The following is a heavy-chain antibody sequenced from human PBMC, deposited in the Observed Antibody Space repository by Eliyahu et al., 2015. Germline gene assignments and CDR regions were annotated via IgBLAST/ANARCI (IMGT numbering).Heavy chain of an antibody. V-gene: IGHV3-30*18. CDR2: VSSEGSVQ. D-gene: IGHD6-6*01. CDR1: GFTFSTYG. CDR3: AKEGSSSKFAFDI. J-gene: IGHJ3*02. Sequence: QVQLVEFGGXVVHPGRSLRLXCXPSGFTFSTYGXHWVRQAPGKGLDWVAVVSSEGSVQYYADSVKGRFTISRDNSKSSLYLHMDSLRADDTAVYYCAKEGSSSKFAFDIWGQGTVVTVSS.